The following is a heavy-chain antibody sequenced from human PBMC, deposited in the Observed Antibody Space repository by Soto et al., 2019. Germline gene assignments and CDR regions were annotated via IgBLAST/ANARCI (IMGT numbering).Heavy chain of an antibody. CDR2: IDPSNSYT. Sequence: PXEXLKISCKCSGYXFTTYLLTWVRHMPGKGLELIGRIDPSNSYTKYNPSLQGHVTLSADMSIRTSYLQLSGLKASDTDIYYCARHTGLGPIPFDYWGQGTLGTVSS. D-gene: IGHD4-17*01. J-gene: IGHJ4*02. CDR1: GYXFTTYL. CDR3: ARHTGLGPIPFDY. V-gene: IGHV5-10-1*01.